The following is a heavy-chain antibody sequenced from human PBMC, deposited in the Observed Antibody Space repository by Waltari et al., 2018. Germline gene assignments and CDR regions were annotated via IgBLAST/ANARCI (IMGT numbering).Heavy chain of an antibody. CDR2: LYPQDGET. D-gene: IGHD3-3*02. CDR1: GYTLTELS. V-gene: IGHV1-24*01. J-gene: IGHJ4*02. Sequence: QVQLVQSGAEVKKPGASVKVSCKVSGYTLTELSMHWVRQAPGKGLEWMGGLYPQDGETIYAQKFQGRVTMTEDTSTDTDYMELSSLRSEDTAVYYCATLAPARIFGVVDYDYWGQGTLVTVSS. CDR3: ATLAPARIFGVVDYDY.